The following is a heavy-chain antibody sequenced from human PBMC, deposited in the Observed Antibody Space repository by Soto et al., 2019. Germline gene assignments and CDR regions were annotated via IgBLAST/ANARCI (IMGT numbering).Heavy chain of an antibody. CDR3: AKPLGRDNGISSPTDV. Sequence: GGSLRLSCAASGFTFSSYAMSWVRQAPGKGLEWVSAISGSGGSTYYADSVKGRFTISRDNSKNTLYLQMNSLRAEDTAVYYCAKPLGRDNGISSPTDVRAKRTTVTVSS. D-gene: IGHD1-20*01. CDR1: GFTFSSYA. V-gene: IGHV3-23*01. J-gene: IGHJ6*04. CDR2: ISGSGGST.